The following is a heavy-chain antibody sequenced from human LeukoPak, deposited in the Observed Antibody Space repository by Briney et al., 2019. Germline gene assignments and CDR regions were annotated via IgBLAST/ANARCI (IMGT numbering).Heavy chain of an antibody. CDR1: GFIFSNYG. Sequence: GGSLRLSCAASGFIFSNYGIHWVRQAPGKGLEWVAFIRYDGSNKNYVDSVKCRFTISRDNSKNTLYLQMNSLRPEDTAVYYCAKDDSSGLDYWGQGTLVTVSS. CDR3: AKDDSSGLDY. J-gene: IGHJ4*02. V-gene: IGHV3-30*02. D-gene: IGHD6-19*01. CDR2: IRYDGSNK.